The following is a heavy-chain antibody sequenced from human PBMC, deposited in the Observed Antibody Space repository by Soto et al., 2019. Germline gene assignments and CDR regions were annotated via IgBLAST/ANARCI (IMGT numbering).Heavy chain of an antibody. CDR2: ISYDGNNK. D-gene: IGHD3-10*01. V-gene: IGHV3-30*18. CDR3: AKVGPYDSGSYMFRYDLFDP. CDR1: EFTFSNYA. Sequence: GGSLRLSCAASEFTFSNYAMHWVRQPPGKGLQWLAVISYDGNNKYYADSVEGRFTISRDNSKNTVYLQMNSLRAEDTAVYYCAKVGPYDSGSYMFRYDLFDPWGQGTQVTVSS. J-gene: IGHJ5*02.